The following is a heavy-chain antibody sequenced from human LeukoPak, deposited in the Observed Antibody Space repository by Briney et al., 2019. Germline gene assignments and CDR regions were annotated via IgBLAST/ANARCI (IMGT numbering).Heavy chain of an antibody. J-gene: IGHJ4*02. CDR1: GGSISSGSYY. CDR2: IYTYESP. D-gene: IGHD3-10*01. Sequence: SQTLSLTCTVSGGSISSGSYYWSWIRQPAGKGLEWIGRIYTYESPNYNPSLKSRVTISVDTSKNQFSLKLSSVTAADTAVYYCARSGTTMVRGVMSFDYWGQGTLVTVSS. CDR3: ARSGTTMVRGVMSFDY. V-gene: IGHV4-61*02.